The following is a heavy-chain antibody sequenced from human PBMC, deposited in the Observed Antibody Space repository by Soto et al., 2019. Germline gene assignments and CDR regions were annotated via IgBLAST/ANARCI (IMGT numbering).Heavy chain of an antibody. D-gene: IGHD3-9*01. J-gene: IGHJ2*01. V-gene: IGHV4-4*07. CDR2: IYASGRT. CDR1: GVSITPYF. CDR3: ARHFDVDPSLDHYYFDL. Sequence: QVLLQDSGPGLVKPSETLSLTCTVSGVSITPYFWRWIRQPAGEAPEWLGHIYASGRTTYNPSLKSRVTMFVSQTQVSLRLTSVTAADTAVYYCARHFDVDPSLDHYYFDLWGRGALVTVSS.